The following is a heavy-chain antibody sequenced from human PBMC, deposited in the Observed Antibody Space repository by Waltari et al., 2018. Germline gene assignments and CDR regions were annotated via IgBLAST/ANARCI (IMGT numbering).Heavy chain of an antibody. D-gene: IGHD2-21*02. CDR2: IKSKTDGGTT. Sequence: EVQLVESGGGLVKPGGSLRLSCAAYGFTFSNAWMSWVRQAPGKGLEWVGRIKSKTDGGTTDYAAPVKGRFTISRDDSKNTLYLQMNSLKTEDTAVYYCTTDGNYGGNSDFDYWGQGTLVTVSS. V-gene: IGHV3-15*01. J-gene: IGHJ4*02. CDR1: GFTFSNAW. CDR3: TTDGNYGGNSDFDY.